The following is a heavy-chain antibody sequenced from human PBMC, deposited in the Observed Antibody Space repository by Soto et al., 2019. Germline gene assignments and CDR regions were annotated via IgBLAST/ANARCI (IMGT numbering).Heavy chain of an antibody. J-gene: IGHJ4*02. CDR2: INAGNGNT. V-gene: IGHV1-3*01. Sequence: QVQLVQSGAEVKKPGASVKVSCKASGYTFTSYAMHWVRQAPGQRLEWMGWINAGNGNTKYSQKFKGRVTITRDTSASTAYMELSSLRSEDTAVYYCARDSGTMIVVVNFLFDFWGQGTLVTVSS. CDR3: ARDSGTMIVVVNFLFDF. D-gene: IGHD3-22*01. CDR1: GYTFTSYA.